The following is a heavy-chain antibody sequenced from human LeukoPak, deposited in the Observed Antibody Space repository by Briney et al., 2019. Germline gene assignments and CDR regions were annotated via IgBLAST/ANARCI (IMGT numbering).Heavy chain of an antibody. Sequence: SETLSLTCTVSGGSISSYYWSWIRQPAGKGLEWIGRIYTSGTTHYNPSLKSRVAMSVDTSKNQFSLKLTSVTAADTAVYYCARYDFNKYFDYWGQGTQVTVSS. CDR3: ARYDFNKYFDY. D-gene: IGHD3-3*01. J-gene: IGHJ4*02. CDR2: IYTSGTT. CDR1: GGSISSYY. V-gene: IGHV4-4*07.